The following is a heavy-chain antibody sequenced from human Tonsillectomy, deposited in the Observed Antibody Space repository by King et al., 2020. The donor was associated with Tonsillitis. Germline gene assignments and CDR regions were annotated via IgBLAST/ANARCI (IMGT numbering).Heavy chain of an antibody. CDR3: ARTAGTLKGWFDP. CDR1: GGSFSGYC. J-gene: IGHJ5*02. CDR2: INHSGST. D-gene: IGHD6-13*01. V-gene: IGHV4-34*01. Sequence: VQLQQWGAGLLKPSETLSLTCAVYGGSFSGYCWSWTRQPPGKGLEWIGAINHSGSTNYHPSLKSRVTISVDTSKNQFSLKLSAVTAADTAVYYCARTAGTLKGWFDPWGQGTLVTVSS.